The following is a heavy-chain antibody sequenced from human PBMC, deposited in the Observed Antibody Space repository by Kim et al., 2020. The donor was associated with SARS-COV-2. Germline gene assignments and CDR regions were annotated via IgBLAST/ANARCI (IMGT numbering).Heavy chain of an antibody. J-gene: IGHJ6*02. V-gene: IGHV3-48*02. CDR1: GFTFSSYS. Sequence: GGSLRLSCAASGFTFSSYSMKWVRQAPGKGLEWVSYISSSSSTIYYADSVKGRSTISRDNAKNSLYLQMNSLRDEDTAVYYCARDRNNRITMIVVPLDVWGQGTTVTVSS. CDR2: ISSSSSTI. D-gene: IGHD3-22*01. CDR3: ARDRNNRITMIVVPLDV.